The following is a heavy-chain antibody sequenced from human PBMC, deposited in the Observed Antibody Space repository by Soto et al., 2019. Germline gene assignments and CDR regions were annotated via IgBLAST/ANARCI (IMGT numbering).Heavy chain of an antibody. J-gene: IGHJ6*02. D-gene: IGHD2-8*01. V-gene: IGHV3-21*01. CDR1: GFTFSGNS. CDR3: ARGFRNGFNV. Sequence: EVQLVESGGGLVKPGGSLRLSCVASGFTFSGNSINWVRQAPGKGLEWVSYISGPSIYIYYAYAVKGRFTISRVNAKSEVYLQMNSLRAEDTAVYYCARGFRNGFNVWGQGTTVSVSS. CDR2: ISGPSIYI.